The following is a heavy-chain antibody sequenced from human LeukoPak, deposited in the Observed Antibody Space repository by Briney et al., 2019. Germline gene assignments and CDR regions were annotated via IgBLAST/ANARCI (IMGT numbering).Heavy chain of an antibody. D-gene: IGHD3-3*01. CDR3: ARDKVRRFLEWSARGWFDP. V-gene: IGHV3-21*01. CDR2: ISSSSSYI. J-gene: IGHJ5*02. CDR1: GFTFSSYS. Sequence: GGSLRLSCAASGFTFSSYSMNWVRQAPGKVLEWVSSISSSSSYIYYADSVKGRFTISRDNAKNSLYLQMNSLRAEDTAVYYCARDKVRRFLEWSARGWFDPWGQGTLVTVSS.